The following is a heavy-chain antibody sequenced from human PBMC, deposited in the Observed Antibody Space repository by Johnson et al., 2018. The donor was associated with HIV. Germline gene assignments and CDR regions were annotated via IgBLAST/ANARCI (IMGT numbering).Heavy chain of an antibody. D-gene: IGHD6-13*01. V-gene: IGHV3-11*04. J-gene: IGHJ3*02. CDR1: GFTFSDYY. Sequence: QMLLVESGVGVVQPGRSLRLSCAASGFTFSDYYMSWIRQAPGKGLEWVSYISSSGSTIYYADSVKGRFTISRDNAKNSLYLQMNSLRAEDTAVYYCAKDGGARGSSWYEGVFDIWGQGTMVTVSS. CDR2: ISSSGSTI. CDR3: AKDGGARGSSWYEGVFDI.